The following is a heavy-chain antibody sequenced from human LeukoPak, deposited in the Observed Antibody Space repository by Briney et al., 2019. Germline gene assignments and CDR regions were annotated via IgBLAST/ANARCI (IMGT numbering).Heavy chain of an antibody. V-gene: IGHV5-51*01. Sequence: GESLKISCKGSGYIFTSYWIGWVRQMPGKGLEWMGIIYPGDSDTRYSPSFQGQVTISADKSISTAYLQWSSLKASDTAMYYCARGGSYFEGAGYYFDYWGQGTLVTVSS. CDR3: ARGGSYFEGAGYYFDY. CDR1: GYIFTSYW. D-gene: IGHD1-26*01. J-gene: IGHJ4*02. CDR2: IYPGDSDT.